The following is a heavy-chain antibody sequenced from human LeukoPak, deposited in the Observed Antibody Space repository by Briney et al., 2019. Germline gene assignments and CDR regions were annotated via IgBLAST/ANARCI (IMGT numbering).Heavy chain of an antibody. CDR3: AKDMASSSWLNNWFDP. V-gene: IGHV3-9*01. CDR2: ISWNSGSI. CDR1: GFTFDDYA. J-gene: IGHJ5*02. Sequence: PGRSLRLSCAASGFTFDDYAMHWVRQAPGKGLEWVSGISWNSGSIGYADSVKGRFTISRDNAKNSLYLQMNSLRAEDTALYYCAKDMASSSWLNNWFDPWGQGTLVTVSS. D-gene: IGHD6-13*01.